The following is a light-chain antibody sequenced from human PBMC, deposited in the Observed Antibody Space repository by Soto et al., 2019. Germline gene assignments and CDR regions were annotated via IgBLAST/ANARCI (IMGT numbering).Light chain of an antibody. CDR1: SSDVGGYNY. J-gene: IGLJ2*01. V-gene: IGLV2-14*01. CDR3: GTWDSSLSALV. CDR2: EVS. Sequence: QSALTQPASVSGSPGQSITISCTGTSSDVGGYNYVSWYQQHPGKAPKLMIYEVSNRPSGVSNRFSGSKSGNTASLTISGLQAEDEADYYCGTWDSSLSALVFGGGTKVTVL.